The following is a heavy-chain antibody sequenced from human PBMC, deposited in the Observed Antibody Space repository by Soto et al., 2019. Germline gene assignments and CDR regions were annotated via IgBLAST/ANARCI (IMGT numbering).Heavy chain of an antibody. CDR2: IYYSGST. Sequence: QVQLQESGPGLVKPSETLSLTCTVSGGSISSYYWSWIRQPPGKGLEWIGYIYYSGSTNYNPSLTRRVTISVATSKNQFSLKLSSVTAADTAVYYCARDLDCTNGVCSPYWGQGTLVTVSS. D-gene: IGHD2-8*01. V-gene: IGHV4-59*01. J-gene: IGHJ4*02. CDR1: GGSISSYY. CDR3: ARDLDCTNGVCSPY.